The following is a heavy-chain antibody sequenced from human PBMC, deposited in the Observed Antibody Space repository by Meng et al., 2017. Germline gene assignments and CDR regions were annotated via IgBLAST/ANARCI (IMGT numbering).Heavy chain of an antibody. V-gene: IGHV4-38-2*02. CDR3: ARYYRPILTGYYYFDY. J-gene: IGHJ4*02. CDR2: IYHSGST. Sequence: SETLSLTCTVSGYSISSGYYWGWIRQPPGKGLEWIGSIYHSGSTYYNPSLKSRVTISVDTSKNQFSLKLSSVTAADTAVYYCARYYRPILTGYYYFDYWGQGTLVTFSS. D-gene: IGHD3-9*01. CDR1: GYSISSGYY.